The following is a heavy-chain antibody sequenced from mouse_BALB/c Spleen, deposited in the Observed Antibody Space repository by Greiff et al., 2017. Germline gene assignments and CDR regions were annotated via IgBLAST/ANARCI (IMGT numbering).Heavy chain of an antibody. Sequence: EVQRVESGPSLVKPSQTLSLTCSVTGDSITSGYWNWIRKFPGNKLEYMGYISYSGSTYYNPSLKSRISITRNTSKNQYYLQLNSLTTEDTATYYCARNDYGYDGSHFDYWGQGTTLTVSS. D-gene: IGHD2-2*01. J-gene: IGHJ2*01. CDR1: GDSITSGY. CDR2: ISYSGST. V-gene: IGHV3-8*02. CDR3: ARNDYGYDGSHFDY.